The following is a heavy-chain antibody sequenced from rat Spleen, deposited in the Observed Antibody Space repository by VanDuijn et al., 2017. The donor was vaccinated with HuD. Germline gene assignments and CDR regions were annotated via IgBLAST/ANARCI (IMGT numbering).Heavy chain of an antibody. CDR3: TRNWDY. J-gene: IGHJ2*01. CDR1: GFTFNDYW. D-gene: IGHD3-6*01. Sequence: EVQLVESGGGLVQPGRSLKLSCVASGFTFNDYWMTWIRQAPGKGLEWVASITKTGGNAYYPDSVKGRFTISSDNSKSTLYLLMNSLRSEDTATYYCTRNWDYWGQGVMVTVSS. CDR2: ITKTGGNA. V-gene: IGHV5-31*01.